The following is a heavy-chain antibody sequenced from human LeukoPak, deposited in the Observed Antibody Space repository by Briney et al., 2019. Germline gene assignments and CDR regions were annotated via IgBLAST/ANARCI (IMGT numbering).Heavy chain of an antibody. D-gene: IGHD5-24*01. V-gene: IGHV4-59*08. Sequence: PSETLSFTCTVDGGSISCYYWSVIRQPPGKGLEWIGNIYYSGSANYNPSLNSRVTISVDASKNQFSLKLSSVTAADTAVYYCARIRGTDGWPSIDYWGQGSLVTVSS. J-gene: IGHJ4*02. CDR1: GGSISCYY. CDR2: IYYSGSA. CDR3: ARIRGTDGWPSIDY.